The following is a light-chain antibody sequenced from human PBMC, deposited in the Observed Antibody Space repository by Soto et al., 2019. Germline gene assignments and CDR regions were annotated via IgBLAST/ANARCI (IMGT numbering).Light chain of an antibody. CDR2: DAS. Sequence: EIVLTQSPATLSLSPGESATLSCKASQSVRTFLAWYQQKPGQTPRLIIYDASKRATGIPARFSGSGSGTDFTLTISSLEPEDFAVYYCQQRSNWPPALSFGGGTKVEIK. V-gene: IGKV3-11*01. CDR3: QQRSNWPPALS. J-gene: IGKJ4*01. CDR1: QSVRTF.